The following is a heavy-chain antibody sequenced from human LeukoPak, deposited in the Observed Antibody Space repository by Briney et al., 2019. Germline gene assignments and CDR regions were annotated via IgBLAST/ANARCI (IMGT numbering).Heavy chain of an antibody. CDR3: ASKEVFDY. CDR1: GFTFSSYW. J-gene: IGHJ4*02. Sequence: AGGSLRLSCAASGFTFSSYWMHWVRQAPGKGLVWVSGINSDGRSTRYADSVKGRFTISRDNAKNTLYLQMNSLRAEDTAVYYCASKEVFDYWGQGTLVAVSS. CDR2: INSDGRST. V-gene: IGHV3-74*01.